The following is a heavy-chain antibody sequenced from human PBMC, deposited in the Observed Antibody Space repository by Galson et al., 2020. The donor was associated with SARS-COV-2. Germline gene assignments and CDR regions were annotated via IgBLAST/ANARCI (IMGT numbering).Heavy chain of an antibody. CDR2: PDDSDT. D-gene: IGHD3-22*01. J-gene: IGHJ4*02. CDR3: ARRTMNRVTHFDY. Sequence: PDDSDTRYSPSFQGRVTISADKSINTAYLQWSSLKASDTAMYYCARRTMNRVTHFDYWGQGTLVTVSS. V-gene: IGHV5-51*01.